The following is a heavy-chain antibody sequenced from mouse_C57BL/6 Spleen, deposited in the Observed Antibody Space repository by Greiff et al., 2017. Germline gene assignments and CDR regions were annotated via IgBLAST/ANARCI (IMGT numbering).Heavy chain of an antibody. J-gene: IGHJ2*01. CDR3: ARSTVVAPYYFDY. CDR1: GFTFRSYP. Sequence: EVKVVESGGGLVKPGGSLKLSCAASGFTFRSYPMSWVRQTPEKRLEWVATISGGGGNTYYPDSVKGRFTISRDNAKNTLYLQMSSLRSEDTSLYYCARSTVVAPYYFDYWGQGTTLTVSS. V-gene: IGHV5-9*01. CDR2: ISGGGGNT. D-gene: IGHD1-1*01.